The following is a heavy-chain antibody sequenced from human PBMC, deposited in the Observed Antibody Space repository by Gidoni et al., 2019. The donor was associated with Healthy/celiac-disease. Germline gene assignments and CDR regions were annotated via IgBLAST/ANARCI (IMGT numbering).Heavy chain of an antibody. CDR1: GGPISSSNC. D-gene: IGHD3-9*01. CDR2: IYHSGST. CDR3: ARDYYDILTGSIAGAFDI. J-gene: IGHJ3*02. Sequence: QVQLRESGPGLVKPSGTLSPPCAVSGGPISSSNCGSWVGQPPGKGLEWIGEIYHSGSTNYNPSLKSRVTISVDKSKNQFSLKLSSVTAADTAVYYCARDYYDILTGSIAGAFDIWGQGTMVTVSS. V-gene: IGHV4-4*02.